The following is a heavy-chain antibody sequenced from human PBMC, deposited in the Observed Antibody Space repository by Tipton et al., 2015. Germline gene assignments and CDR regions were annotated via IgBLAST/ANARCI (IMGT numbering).Heavy chain of an antibody. CDR3: ARGGNNWFDP. Sequence: TLSLTCTVSGGSISSYHWSWIRRPPGKGLEWIGHISFRGSTKYNPSLKSRVTMSVDTSKNQFSLKLTSVNAADTAVYYCARGGNNWFDPWGQGTLVTVSS. V-gene: IGHV4-59*01. CDR1: GGSISSYH. CDR2: ISFRGST. J-gene: IGHJ5*02. D-gene: IGHD2-15*01.